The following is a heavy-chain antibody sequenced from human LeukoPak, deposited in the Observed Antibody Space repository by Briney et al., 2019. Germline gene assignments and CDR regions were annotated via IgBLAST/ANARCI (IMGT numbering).Heavy chain of an antibody. CDR3: ARHSMVRGVIINPYFDY. J-gene: IGHJ4*02. Sequence: SETLSLTCTVSGGSINTATYYWGWIRQPPGKGLEWIGSIYYSGSTYYNPSLKSRVTISVDTSKNQFSLKLSSVTAADTAVYYCARHSMVRGVIINPYFDYWGQGTLVTVSS. CDR1: GGSINTATYY. D-gene: IGHD3-10*01. CDR2: IYYSGST. V-gene: IGHV4-39*01.